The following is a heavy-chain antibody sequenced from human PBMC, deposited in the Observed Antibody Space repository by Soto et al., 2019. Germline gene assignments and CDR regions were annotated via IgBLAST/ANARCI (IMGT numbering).Heavy chain of an antibody. Sequence: EVQLLESGGDLIQPGWSRRLSCAASGFTFNNYAMSWVRQAPGKGLEWVSSIGNSGGSTYYADSVKGRFTISRDNSKNTLYLQMNSLRVEDTALYYCAKSVAKTMTTLSTRYYDSWGQGTLVTVSS. J-gene: IGHJ4*02. CDR1: GFTFNNYA. CDR2: IGNSGGST. D-gene: IGHD4-17*01. CDR3: AKSVAKTMTTLSTRYYDS. V-gene: IGHV3-23*01.